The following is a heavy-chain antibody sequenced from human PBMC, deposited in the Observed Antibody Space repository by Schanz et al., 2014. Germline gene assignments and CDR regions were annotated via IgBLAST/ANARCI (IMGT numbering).Heavy chain of an antibody. Sequence: EVQLVESGGGLVQPGGSLRLSCTVSGFTVNNYAMNWVRQAPGRGLEWVSYISGSSSTKYYADSVKGRFTISRDNGKKSLYLQMNSLRAEDTAVYYCARLDSSSWYPRYWGQGTLVTVSS. V-gene: IGHV3-48*01. D-gene: IGHD6-13*01. CDR2: ISGSSSTK. CDR3: ARLDSSSWYPRY. J-gene: IGHJ4*02. CDR1: GFTVNNYA.